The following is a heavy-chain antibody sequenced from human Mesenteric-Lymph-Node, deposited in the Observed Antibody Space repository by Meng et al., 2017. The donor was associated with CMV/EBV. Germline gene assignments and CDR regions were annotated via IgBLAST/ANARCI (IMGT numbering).Heavy chain of an antibody. D-gene: IGHD6-6*01. J-gene: IGHJ4*02. CDR1: GGSISSYY. CDR3: ARDGGYSSSWTYFDY. Sequence: SETLSLTCNVSGGSISSYYWNWIRQPPGKGLEWIGYVYYSGSTNYNPSLKSRVTISVDTSKNQFSLKLSSVTAADTAVYYCARDGGYSSSWTYFDYWGQGTLVTVSS. V-gene: IGHV4-59*01. CDR2: VYYSGST.